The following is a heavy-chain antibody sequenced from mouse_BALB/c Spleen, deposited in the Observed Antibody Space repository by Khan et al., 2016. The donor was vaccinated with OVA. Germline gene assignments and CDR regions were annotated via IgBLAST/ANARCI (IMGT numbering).Heavy chain of an antibody. CDR2: IYPGSGNT. Sequence: QVRLQQSGTELARPGASVKLSCKASAYTFTDYYISWVKQRTGQGLEWIGEIYPGSGNTYYNENFKGKASLTADKSSNTAYMQLSSLTSEYSAVYFCSRMYTTSLDYWGQGTTLTVAS. J-gene: IGHJ2*01. V-gene: IGHV1-77*01. CDR1: AYTFTDYY. CDR3: SRMYTTSLDY. D-gene: IGHD1-1*01.